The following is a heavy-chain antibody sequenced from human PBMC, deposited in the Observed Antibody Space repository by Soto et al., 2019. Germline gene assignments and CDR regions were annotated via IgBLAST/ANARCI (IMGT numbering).Heavy chain of an antibody. CDR3: ARVCSSSWYLDAFDI. D-gene: IGHD6-13*01. J-gene: IGHJ3*02. V-gene: IGHV1-8*01. CDR2: INPNSGNT. Sequence: ASVKVSCKTSGYTFTRYPIHWVRQAPGQRLEWMGWINPNSGNTGYAQKFQGRVTMTRNTSISTAYMELSSLRSEDTAVYYCARVCSSSWYLDAFDIWGQGTMVTVS. CDR1: GYTFTRYP.